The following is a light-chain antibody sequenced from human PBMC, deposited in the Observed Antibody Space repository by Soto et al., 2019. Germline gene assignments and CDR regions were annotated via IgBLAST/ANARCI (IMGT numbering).Light chain of an antibody. J-gene: IGKJ3*01. V-gene: IGKV1-33*01. CDR3: QQYDNLPL. CDR2: DAS. CDR1: QDISNY. Sequence: DIQMTQSPSSLSASVGDRVTITCQASQDISNYLNWYQQKPGKAPKLLIYDASNLETGVPSRFSGSRSGTDFTFTISSLQPEDIATYYWQQYDNLPLFGPGTKVDIK.